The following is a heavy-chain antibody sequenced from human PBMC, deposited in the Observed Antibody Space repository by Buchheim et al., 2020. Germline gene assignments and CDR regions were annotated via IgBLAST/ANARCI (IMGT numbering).Heavy chain of an antibody. V-gene: IGHV3-23*01. CDR2: ISGSGGST. J-gene: IGHJ4*02. D-gene: IGHD6-19*01. CDR1: GFTFSSYA. CDR3: AKDSTLYSSGWYWLFDY. Sequence: EVQLLESGGGLVQPGGSLRLSCAASGFTFSSYAMSWVRQAPGKGLEWVSAISGSGGSTYYADSVKGRFTISRDNSKTTLYLQMNSLRAEDTAVYYCAKDSTLYSSGWYWLFDYWGQGTL.